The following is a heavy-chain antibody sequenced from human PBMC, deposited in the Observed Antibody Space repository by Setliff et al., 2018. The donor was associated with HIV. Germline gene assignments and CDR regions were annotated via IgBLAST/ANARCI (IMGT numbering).Heavy chain of an antibody. CDR3: ASAGSGTRAPPRY. CDR2: INHSGRT. V-gene: IGHV4-34*01. CDR1: GGSFSDYY. J-gene: IGHJ4*02. Sequence: PSETLSLTCAVYGGSFSDYYWSWIRQPPGKGLEWIGEINHSGRTIQSPSLGSRVTISIDTSKNQFSLKLTSVTAADAAVYYCASAGSGTRAPPRYWGQGTLGTGS. D-gene: IGHD1-1*01.